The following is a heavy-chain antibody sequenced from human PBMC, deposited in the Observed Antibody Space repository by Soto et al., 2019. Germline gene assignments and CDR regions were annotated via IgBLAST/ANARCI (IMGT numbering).Heavy chain of an antibody. D-gene: IGHD5-12*01. CDR3: ARSSGYDTYSFDY. J-gene: IGHJ4*02. Sequence: ASVKLSCKASGYTFTGYYMHWVRRAPRQGLEWMGWINPDSGGTNYAQKVQGWVTMTRDTSISTAYMELSMLRSDDTAVYYCARSSGYDTYSFDYSGQGTLVTVSS. CDR1: GYTFTGYY. CDR2: INPDSGGT. V-gene: IGHV1-2*04.